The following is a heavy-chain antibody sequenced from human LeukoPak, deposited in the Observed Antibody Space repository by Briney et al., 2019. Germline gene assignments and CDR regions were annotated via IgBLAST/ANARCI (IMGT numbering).Heavy chain of an antibody. V-gene: IGHV4-59*01. CDR3: ARDYGSGSSQIFDF. D-gene: IGHD3-10*01. J-gene: IGHJ4*02. CDR2: IYYTGST. Sequence: PSETLSLTCTVSGGSISGYYWSRIRQPPGKGLEWIGYIYYTGSTNYNPSLKSRVAISVDTSKNQFSLRLTSVTAADTAVYYCARDYGSGSSQIFDFWGQGILVTVSS. CDR1: GGSISGYY.